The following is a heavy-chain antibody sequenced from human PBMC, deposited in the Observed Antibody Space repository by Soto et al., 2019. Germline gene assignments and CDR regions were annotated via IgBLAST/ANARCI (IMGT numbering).Heavy chain of an antibody. Sequence: ASVKVSCAASGYTFTSYDSNWVRQATGQGLEWMGWMNPNSGNTGYAQKFQGRVTMTRNTPISTAYMELSSLRSEDTAVYYCAKSGYFYFYYYYMDVWGKGTTVTVSS. D-gene: IGHD3-3*01. CDR1: GYTFTSYD. CDR3: AKSGYFYFYYYYMDV. V-gene: IGHV1-8*01. J-gene: IGHJ6*03. CDR2: MNPNSGNT.